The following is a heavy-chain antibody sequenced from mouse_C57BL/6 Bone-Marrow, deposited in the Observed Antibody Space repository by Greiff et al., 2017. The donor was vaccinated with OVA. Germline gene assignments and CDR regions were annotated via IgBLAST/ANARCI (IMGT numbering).Heavy chain of an antibody. CDR2: INPNNGGT. D-gene: IGHD1-1*01. CDR3: ARGHITTIVPPGYFDY. CDR1: GYTFTDYN. Sequence: VQLQQSGPELVKPGASVKIPCKASGYTFTDYNMDWVKQSHGKSLEWIGDINPNNGGTTYNQKLKGKATLTVDKSSSTAYMELRSLTDEDTAVYYCARGHITTIVPPGYFDYWGQGTTLTVSS. V-gene: IGHV1-18*01. J-gene: IGHJ2*01.